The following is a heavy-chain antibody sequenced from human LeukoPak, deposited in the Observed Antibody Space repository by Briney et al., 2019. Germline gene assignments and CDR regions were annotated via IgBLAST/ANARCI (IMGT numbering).Heavy chain of an antibody. CDR1: VGTFNSYA. V-gene: IGHV1-69*06. D-gene: IGHD3-10*01. Sequence: ASVKVSCKTSVGTFNSYAISWVRQTPGQGVEWMGRIIPIFDTTNYTRKFRSRDTPTADKSTRTAYIELSSLRSEDTAVYICARYNGSRDLPHFDYWGQGTLVTVSS. J-gene: IGHJ4*02. CDR3: ARYNGSRDLPHFDY. CDR2: IIPIFDTT.